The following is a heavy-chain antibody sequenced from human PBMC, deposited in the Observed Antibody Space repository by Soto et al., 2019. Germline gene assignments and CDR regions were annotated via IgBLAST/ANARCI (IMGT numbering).Heavy chain of an antibody. J-gene: IGHJ4*02. D-gene: IGHD3-22*01. Sequence: PSETLSLTCTVSGGSVSSGSYYWSWIRQPPGEGLEWIGYIYYSGSTNYNPSLKSRVTISVDTSKNQFSLKLSSVTAADRAVYYCARVRGYYDSSGYSTYPDYWGQGTLVTVSS. V-gene: IGHV4-61*01. CDR1: GGSVSSGSYY. CDR3: ARVRGYYDSSGYSTYPDY. CDR2: IYYSGST.